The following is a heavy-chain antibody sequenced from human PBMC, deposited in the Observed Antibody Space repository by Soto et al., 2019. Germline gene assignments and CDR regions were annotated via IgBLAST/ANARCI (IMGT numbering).Heavy chain of an antibody. V-gene: IGHV3-74*01. CDR1: GFTFSGYW. CDR3: ARELASYNDY. CDR2: IDGDGSRT. D-gene: IGHD1-1*01. Sequence: EVQLVESGGGLVQPGGSLRLSCAASGFTFSGYWMHWVRQAPGKGLVWVSRIDGDGSRTNYADSVKGRFIISRDNAKNTLYLQMNSLRAEDTAVYYCARELASYNDYWGQGTLVTVSS. J-gene: IGHJ4*02.